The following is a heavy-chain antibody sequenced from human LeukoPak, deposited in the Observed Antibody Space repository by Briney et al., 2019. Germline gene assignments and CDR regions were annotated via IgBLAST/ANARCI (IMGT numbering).Heavy chain of an antibody. Sequence: SETLSLTCAVYGGSFSDYYWSWIRQPPGKGLEWIGEINHSGSTNYNPSLKSRVTISVDTSKNQFSLKLSSVTAADTAVYYCARGVEMATIDYWGQGTLVTVSS. CDR3: ARGVEMATIDY. CDR2: INHSGST. V-gene: IGHV4-34*01. CDR1: GGSFSDYY. D-gene: IGHD5-24*01. J-gene: IGHJ4*02.